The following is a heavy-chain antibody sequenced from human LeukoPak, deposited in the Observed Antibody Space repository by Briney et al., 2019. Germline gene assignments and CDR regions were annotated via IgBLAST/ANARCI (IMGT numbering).Heavy chain of an antibody. CDR3: AKDRAVAGTGDY. V-gene: IGHV3-30*02. D-gene: IGHD6-19*01. J-gene: IGHJ4*02. CDR1: GFTFRTYW. CDR2: IRYDGSNK. Sequence: PGGSLRLSCAASGFTFRTYWMSWVRQAPGKGLEWVAFIRYDGSNKYYADSVKGRFTISRDNSKNTLYLQMNSLRAEDTAVYYCAKDRAVAGTGDYWGQGTLVTVSS.